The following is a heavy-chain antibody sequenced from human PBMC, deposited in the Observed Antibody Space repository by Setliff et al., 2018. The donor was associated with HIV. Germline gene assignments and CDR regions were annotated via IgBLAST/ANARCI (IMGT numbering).Heavy chain of an antibody. Sequence: LSLTCSVSGASIRSGLNYWTWIRQPAGKGLEWIGHIYTSGSTNYNPSLKSRVTISVDTSKNQFSLKLSSVTAADTAVYYCAGSWSGYPLSFGYWGQGTLVTVSS. J-gene: IGHJ4*02. CDR1: GASIRSGLNY. D-gene: IGHD3-3*01. CDR3: AGSWSGYPLSFGY. V-gene: IGHV4-61*09. CDR2: IYTSGST.